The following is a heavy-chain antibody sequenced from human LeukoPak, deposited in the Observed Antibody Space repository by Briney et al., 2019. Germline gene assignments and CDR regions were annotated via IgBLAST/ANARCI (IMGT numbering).Heavy chain of an antibody. D-gene: IGHD3-22*01. Sequence: SETLSLTCTVSGGSISSSSYYWGWIRQPPGKGLEWIGSIYYSGSTYYNPSLKSRVTISVGTSKNQFSLKLSSVTAADTAVYYCARHPDYYDSSGYYLQPFDYWGQGTLVTVSS. CDR3: ARHPDYYDSSGYYLQPFDY. CDR1: GGSISSSSYY. V-gene: IGHV4-39*01. J-gene: IGHJ4*02. CDR2: IYYSGST.